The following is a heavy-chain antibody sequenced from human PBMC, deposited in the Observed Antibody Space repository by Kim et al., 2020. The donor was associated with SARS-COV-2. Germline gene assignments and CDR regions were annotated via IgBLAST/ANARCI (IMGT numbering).Heavy chain of an antibody. D-gene: IGHD1-26*01. J-gene: IGHJ4*02. CDR2: IYSGGSST. CDR3: AKGWEYFDY. Sequence: LSLSCAASGFTFSSYAMSWVRQAPGKGLEWVSVIYSGGSSTYYADSVKGRFTISRDNSKNKLYLQMNSLRAEDTAVYYCAKGWEYFDYWGQGSLVTV. CDR1: GFTFSSYA. V-gene: IGHV3-23*03.